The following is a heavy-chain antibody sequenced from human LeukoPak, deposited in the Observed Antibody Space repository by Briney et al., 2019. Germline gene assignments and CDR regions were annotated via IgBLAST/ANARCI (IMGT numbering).Heavy chain of an antibody. CDR1: GGTFSSYA. CDR3: ARGLKNRLRAANWFDP. Sequence: ASVKVSCKASGGTFSSYAISWVRQATGQGLEWMGWMNPNSGNTGYAQKFQGRVTMTRNTSISTAYMELSGLRSEDTAVYYCARGLKNRLRAANWFDPWGQGTLVTVSS. J-gene: IGHJ5*02. V-gene: IGHV1-8*02. CDR2: MNPNSGNT. D-gene: IGHD6-25*01.